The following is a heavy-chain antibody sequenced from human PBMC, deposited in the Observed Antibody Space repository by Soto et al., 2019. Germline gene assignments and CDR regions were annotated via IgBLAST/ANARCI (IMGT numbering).Heavy chain of an antibody. J-gene: IGHJ4*02. Sequence: SETLSLTCAVSGGSISSGGYSWSWIRQPPGKGLEWIGYIYHSGSTYYNPSLKSRVTISVDRSKNQFSLKLSSVTAADTAVYYCARYYGDYVRYFDYWGQGTLVTVSS. V-gene: IGHV4-30-2*01. CDR2: IYHSGST. CDR1: GGSISSGGYS. CDR3: ARYYGDYVRYFDY. D-gene: IGHD4-17*01.